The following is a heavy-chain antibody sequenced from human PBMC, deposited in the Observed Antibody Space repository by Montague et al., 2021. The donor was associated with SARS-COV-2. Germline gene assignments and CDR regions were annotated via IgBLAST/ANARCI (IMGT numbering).Heavy chain of an antibody. CDR3: ARVGFGYCFDD. J-gene: IGHJ4*02. CDR2: VNQDGSAR. D-gene: IGHD2-15*01. Sequence: SLRLSCAASGFTYGSYEMSWVRQAPGKGLEWVANVNQDGSARSYVDSVKGRFTISRDNAKNSLYLQMTSLRIEDTAVYYCARVGFGYCFDDWGQGTLVTVSS. CDR1: GFTYGSYE. V-gene: IGHV3-7*01.